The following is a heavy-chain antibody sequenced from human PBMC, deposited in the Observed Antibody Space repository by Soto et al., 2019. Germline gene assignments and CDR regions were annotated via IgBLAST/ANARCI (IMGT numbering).Heavy chain of an antibody. CDR3: ARGRGSTVTPLKYYFDY. D-gene: IGHD4-17*01. CDR2: IYYSGST. CDR1: GGSISSYY. J-gene: IGHJ4*02. Sequence: SETLSLTCTVSGGSISSYYWSWIRQPPGKGLEWIGYIYYSGSTNYNPSLKSRVTISVDTSKNQFSLKLSSVTAADTAVYYCARGRGSTVTPLKYYFDYWGQGTLVTVSS. V-gene: IGHV4-59*01.